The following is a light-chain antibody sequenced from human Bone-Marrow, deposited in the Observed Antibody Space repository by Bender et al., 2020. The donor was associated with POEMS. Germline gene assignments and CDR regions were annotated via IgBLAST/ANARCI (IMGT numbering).Light chain of an antibody. CDR1: SSDVGGYNY. CDR3: SAWDDSLSGWV. V-gene: IGLV2-8*01. Sequence: QSALTQPPSASGSPGQSVAISCIGTSSDVGGYNYVSWYQQHPGKAPKIVIYEVSQRPSGVPDRFSGSKSGNTASLTVSRLQPGDEALYYCSAWDDSLSGWVFGGGTKLTVL. J-gene: IGLJ3*02. CDR2: EVS.